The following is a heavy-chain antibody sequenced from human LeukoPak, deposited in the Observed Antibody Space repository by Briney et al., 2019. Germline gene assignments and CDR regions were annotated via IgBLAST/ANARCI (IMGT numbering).Heavy chain of an antibody. D-gene: IGHD4-23*01. J-gene: IGHJ4*02. V-gene: IGHV1-2*04. Sequence: ASVKVSCKASGYTFTGYYMHWVRQAPGQGLEWMGWINPNSGGTNYAQKFQGWVTMTRDTSISTAYMELSSLRSEDTAVYYCASNFHGGNSGPNFDYWGQGTLVTVSS. CDR3: ASNFHGGNSGPNFDY. CDR2: INPNSGGT. CDR1: GYTFTGYY.